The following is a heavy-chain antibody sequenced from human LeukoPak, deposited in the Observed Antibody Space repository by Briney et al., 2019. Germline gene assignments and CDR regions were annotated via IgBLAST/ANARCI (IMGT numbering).Heavy chain of an antibody. V-gene: IGHV1-8*01. Sequence: ASVKVSCKASGYTFTSYDINWVRQATGQGLEWMGWMNPNSGNTGYAQRFQGRVTMTRNTSISTAYMELSSLRSEDTAVYYCARGPRYCSGGSCYYWFDPWGQGTLGTVSS. D-gene: IGHD2-15*01. J-gene: IGHJ5*02. CDR3: ARGPRYCSGGSCYYWFDP. CDR1: GYTFTSYD. CDR2: MNPNSGNT.